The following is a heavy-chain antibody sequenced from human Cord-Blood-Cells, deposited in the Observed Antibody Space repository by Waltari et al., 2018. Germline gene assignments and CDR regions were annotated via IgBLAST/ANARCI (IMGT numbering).Heavy chain of an antibody. Sequence: QVQLQESGPGLVKPSETLSLTCTVSGGPITSHYWSWIRQPPGKGLEWIGYIYYSGRTNYNPSLKSRVTISVDTSKNQFSLKLSSVTAADTAVYYCAALELDYWGQGTLVTVSS. CDR1: GGPITSHY. J-gene: IGHJ4*02. CDR3: AALELDY. CDR2: IYYSGRT. V-gene: IGHV4-59*11.